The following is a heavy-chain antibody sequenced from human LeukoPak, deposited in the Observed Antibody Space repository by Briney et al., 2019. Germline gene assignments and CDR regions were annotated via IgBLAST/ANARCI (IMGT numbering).Heavy chain of an antibody. CDR1: GFTFSRYS. J-gene: IGHJ4*02. D-gene: IGHD5-18*01. CDR3: ARGGGGYSYGCDY. V-gene: IGHV3-21*01. Sequence: GGSLRLSCAVSGFTFSRYSMNWVRRAPGKGLEWVSSISSSSSYIYYADSVKGRFTIPRDNAKNSLYLQMNSLRAEDTAVYYCARGGGGYSYGCDYWGQGTLVTVSS. CDR2: ISSSSSYI.